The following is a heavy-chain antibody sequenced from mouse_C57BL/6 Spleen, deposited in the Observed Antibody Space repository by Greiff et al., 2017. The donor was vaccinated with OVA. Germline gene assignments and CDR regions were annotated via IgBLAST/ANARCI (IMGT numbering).Heavy chain of an antibody. CDR2: FYPGSGSI. V-gene: IGHV1-62-2*01. J-gene: IGHJ3*01. CDR3: AGHEDSPSYYYGSSYGFAY. Sequence: QVQLQQSGAELVKPGASVKLSCKASGYTFTEYTIHWVKQRSGQGLEWIGWFYPGSGSIKYNEKFKDKATLTADKSSSTVYMELSRLTSEDSAVYFCAGHEDSPSYYYGSSYGFAYWGQGTLVTVSA. D-gene: IGHD1-1*01. CDR1: GYTFTEYT.